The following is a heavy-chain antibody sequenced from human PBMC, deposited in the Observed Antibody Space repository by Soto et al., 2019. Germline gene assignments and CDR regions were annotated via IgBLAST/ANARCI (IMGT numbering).Heavy chain of an antibody. CDR1: GFTFSNYW. Sequence: PGGSLRLSCAASGFTFSNYWMHWVRQAPGKGLEWVSRINGDGRTTIYADSVKGRFTISRDNAKNTLYLQMNSLRAEDTVVYYCARAGLGYCTSTSCHPGFDIWGQGTMATVSS. V-gene: IGHV3-74*01. CDR3: ARAGLGYCTSTSCHPGFDI. J-gene: IGHJ3*02. CDR2: INGDGRTT. D-gene: IGHD2-2*01.